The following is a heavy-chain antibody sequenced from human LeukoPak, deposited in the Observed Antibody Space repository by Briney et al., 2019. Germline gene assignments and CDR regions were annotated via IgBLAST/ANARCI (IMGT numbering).Heavy chain of an antibody. V-gene: IGHV1-2*02. J-gene: IGHJ4*02. CDR3: ARASYSSGWYFDY. Sequence: ASVKVSCKASGYTFIGYYIYWVRQAPGQGLEWMGWINPKNGGTNYLQKFQGRVIMTRDTSVSTAYMELSRLRSDDTAVYYCARASYSSGWYFDYWGQGTLVTVSS. CDR1: GYTFIGYY. D-gene: IGHD6-19*01. CDR2: INPKNGGT.